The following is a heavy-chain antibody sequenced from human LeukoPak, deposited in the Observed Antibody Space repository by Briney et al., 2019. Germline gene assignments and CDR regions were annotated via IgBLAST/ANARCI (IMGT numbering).Heavy chain of an antibody. V-gene: IGHV3-21*01. CDR3: ARDRGSGWYGDLGY. Sequence: GGSLRLSCAASGFTFSSYSMNWVRQAPGKRLEWVSSIDNSGSSKFYADSVKGRVTISRDNAENSLYLQMNSLRVEDTAVYYCARDRGSGWYGDLGYWGQGTLVTVSS. CDR2: IDNSGSSK. J-gene: IGHJ4*02. CDR1: GFTFSSYS. D-gene: IGHD6-13*01.